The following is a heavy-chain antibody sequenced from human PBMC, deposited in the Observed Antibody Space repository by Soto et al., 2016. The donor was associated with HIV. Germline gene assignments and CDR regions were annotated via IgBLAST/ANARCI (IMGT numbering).Heavy chain of an antibody. CDR1: GFTFSSYA. Sequence: EVQLLESGGGLVQPGGSLRLSCAASGFTFSSYAMSWVRQAPGKGLEWVSAISGSGGSTYYADSVKGRFTISRDNSKNTLYLQMNSLRAEDTAVYYCAKFVRGYDMGYYYYYMDVWGKGTTVTVS. CDR2: ISGSGGST. J-gene: IGHJ6*03. V-gene: IGHV3-23*01. D-gene: IGHD5-12*01. CDR3: AKFVRGYDMGYYYYYMDV.